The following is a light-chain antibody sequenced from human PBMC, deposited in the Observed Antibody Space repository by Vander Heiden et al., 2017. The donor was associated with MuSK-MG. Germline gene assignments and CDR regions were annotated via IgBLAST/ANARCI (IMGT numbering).Light chain of an antibody. CDR2: PDS. CDR1: KLGDKY. CDR3: QEWYSSFVV. Sequence: SYELTQPPSVSVSPGQTASITCSGEKLGDKYACCYQQKPGHSPVLVIYPDSKRPSGIPERCSGSNSATTATLTISGTQAVDEAYYYCQEWYSSFVVFGGGTKLTVL. J-gene: IGLJ2*01. V-gene: IGLV3-1*01.